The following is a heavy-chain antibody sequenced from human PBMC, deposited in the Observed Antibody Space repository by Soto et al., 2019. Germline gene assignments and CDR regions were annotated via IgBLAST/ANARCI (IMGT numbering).Heavy chain of an antibody. J-gene: IGHJ4*02. CDR1: GFTFSKYA. CDR2: ISNDGSNP. V-gene: IGHV3-30-3*01. D-gene: IGHD3-22*01. CDR3: ARTGYDRSGYFVEYYFDY. Sequence: AGGSLRLSCAASGFTFSKYAMHWVRQARGTGLEWVAVISNDGSNPYYADSVKGRFTIFRDNSKNTLYLQMNSLREEDTAVYYCARTGYDRSGYFVEYYFDYWGQGTLVTVSS.